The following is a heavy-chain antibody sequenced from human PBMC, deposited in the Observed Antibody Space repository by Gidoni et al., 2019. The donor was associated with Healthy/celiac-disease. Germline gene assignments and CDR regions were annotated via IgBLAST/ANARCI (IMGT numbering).Heavy chain of an antibody. CDR2: ISYDGSNK. CDR1: RFTFSSYG. CDR3: AKEGTGGNFDY. D-gene: IGHD2-15*01. J-gene: IGHJ4*02. V-gene: IGHV3-30*18. Sequence: QVQLVESGGGVVQPGRSLRLSCAASRFTFSSYGMHCVRQAPGKGLEWVAVISYDGSNKYYADSVKGRFTISRDNSKNTLYLQMNSLRAEDTAVYYCAKEGTGGNFDYWGQGTLVTVSS.